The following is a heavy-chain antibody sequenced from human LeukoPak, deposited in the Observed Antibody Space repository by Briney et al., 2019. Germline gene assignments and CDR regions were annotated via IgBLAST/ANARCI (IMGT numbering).Heavy chain of an antibody. CDR3: ARCLYYDSSGYYPDPYYYYYGMDV. CDR2: IYYSGST. J-gene: IGHJ6*02. Sequence: SETLSLTCTVSGGSISSYYWSWIRQPPGKGLEWIGYIYYSGSTNYNPSLKSRVTISVDTSKNQFSLKLSSVTAADTAVYYCARCLYYDSSGYYPDPYYYYYGMDVWGQGTTVTVSS. D-gene: IGHD3-22*01. V-gene: IGHV4-59*12. CDR1: GGSISSYY.